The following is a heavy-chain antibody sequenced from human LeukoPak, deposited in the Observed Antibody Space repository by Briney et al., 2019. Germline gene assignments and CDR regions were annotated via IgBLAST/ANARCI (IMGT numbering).Heavy chain of an antibody. CDR1: GYSFTSYW. Sequence: GESLKISCKGSGYSFTSYWIGWVRQMPGKGLEWMGIIYPGDSDTRYSPFFQGQVTISADKSISTAYLQWSSLKASDTAMYYCARRRLDCTNGVCYYYMDVWGKGTTVTVSS. CDR2: IYPGDSDT. D-gene: IGHD2-8*01. V-gene: IGHV5-51*01. J-gene: IGHJ6*03. CDR3: ARRRLDCTNGVCYYYMDV.